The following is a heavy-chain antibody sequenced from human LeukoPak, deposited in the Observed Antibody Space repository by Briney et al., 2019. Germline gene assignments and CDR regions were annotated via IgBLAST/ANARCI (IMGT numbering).Heavy chain of an antibody. CDR1: GGSFSGYY. CDR2: INHSGST. J-gene: IGHJ4*02. CDR3: ARARRLWTTKIYFDY. Sequence: PSETLSLTCAVYGGSFSGYYWSWIRQPPGKGLEWMGEINHSGSTNYNPSRKSRVTISVDTSKNQFSLKLSSVTAADTAVYYCARARRLWTTKIYFDYWGQGTLVTVSS. D-gene: IGHD5-18*01. V-gene: IGHV4-34*01.